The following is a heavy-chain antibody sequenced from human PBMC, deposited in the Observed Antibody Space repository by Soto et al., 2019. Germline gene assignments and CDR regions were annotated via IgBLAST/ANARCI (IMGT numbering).Heavy chain of an antibody. J-gene: IGHJ5*02. V-gene: IGHV4-34*01. CDR3: ARIRPRYCSSTSCFINWFDP. CDR2: INHSGST. CDR1: GGSFSGYY. Sequence: PSEILSLTCAVYGGSFSGYYWSWIRQPPGKGLEWIGEINHSGSTNYNPSLKSRVTISVDTSKNQFSLKLSSVTAADTAVYYCARIRPRYCSSTSCFINWFDPWGQGTLVTVSS. D-gene: IGHD2-2*01.